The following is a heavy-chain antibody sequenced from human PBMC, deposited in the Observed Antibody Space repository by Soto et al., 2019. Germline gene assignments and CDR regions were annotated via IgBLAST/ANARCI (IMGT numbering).Heavy chain of an antibody. CDR3: AREAIVAGATTGMDV. V-gene: IGHV1-46*01. D-gene: IGHD1-26*01. J-gene: IGHJ6*01. CDR2: INPGYPAGRST. CDR1: GYPLTTFF. Sequence: DSVKVYFKASGYPLTTFFMHFVRQAPGQGLEWMGVINPGYPAGRSTTYAHKFQGRVTMTTDTSTSTVYMELSRLRSDDTAVYYCAREAIVAGATTGMDVWGQGTTVTVSS.